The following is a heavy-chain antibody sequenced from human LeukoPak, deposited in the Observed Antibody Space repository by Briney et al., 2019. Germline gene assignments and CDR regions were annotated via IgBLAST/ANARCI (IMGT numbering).Heavy chain of an antibody. CDR1: GGSIGSYY. V-gene: IGHV4-59*01. CDR3: ARMFRTYCGGDCYYWYFDL. D-gene: IGHD2-21*01. CDR2: IYYSGST. J-gene: IGHJ2*01. Sequence: SETLSLTCTVSGGSIGSYYWSWIRQPPGKGLEWIGYIYYSGSTNYNPSLKSRVTISVDTSKNQFSLKLSSVTAADTAVYYCARMFRTYCGGDCYYWYFDLWGRGTLVTVSS.